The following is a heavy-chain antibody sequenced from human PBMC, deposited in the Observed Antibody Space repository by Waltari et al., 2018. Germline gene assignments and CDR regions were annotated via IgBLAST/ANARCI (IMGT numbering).Heavy chain of an antibody. CDR1: GYSFTSYW. D-gene: IGHD3-3*01. Sequence: EVQLVQSGAEVKKPGESLKISCKGSGYSFTSYWIGWVRQMPGKGLEWMGIIHPGDSDTRYSPSFQGQVTISADKSISTAYLQWSSLKASDTAMYYCARRWPEIRFLEWLPGGGDAFDIWGQGTMVTVSS. V-gene: IGHV5-51*03. CDR2: IHPGDSDT. J-gene: IGHJ3*02. CDR3: ARRWPEIRFLEWLPGGGDAFDI.